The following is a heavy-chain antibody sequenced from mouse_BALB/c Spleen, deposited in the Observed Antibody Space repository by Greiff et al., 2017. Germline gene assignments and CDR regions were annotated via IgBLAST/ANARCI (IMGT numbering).Heavy chain of an antibody. CDR2: IDPANGNT. Sequence: EVQRVESGAELVKPGASVKLSCTASGFNIKDTYMHWVKQRPEQGLEWIGRIDPANGNTKYDPKFQGKATITADTSSNTAYLQLSSLTSEDTAVYYCVYYGNSYAMDYWGQGTSVTVSS. J-gene: IGHJ4*01. CDR1: GFNIKDTY. V-gene: IGHV14-3*02. D-gene: IGHD2-1*01. CDR3: VYYGNSYAMDY.